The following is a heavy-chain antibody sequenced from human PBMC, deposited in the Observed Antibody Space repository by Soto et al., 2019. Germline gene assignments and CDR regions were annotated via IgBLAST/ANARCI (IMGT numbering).Heavy chain of an antibody. D-gene: IGHD5-18*01. J-gene: IGHJ6*02. Sequence: PGGSLRLSCAASGFTFSSDAMSWDRQAPGKGLEWVSAISGSGGSTYYADSVKGRFTISRDNSKNTLYLQMNSLRAEDTAVYYCATSGYSYGYEYYYGMDVWGQGTTVTVSS. CDR2: ISGSGGST. CDR3: ATSGYSYGYEYYYGMDV. CDR1: GFTFSSDA. V-gene: IGHV3-23*01.